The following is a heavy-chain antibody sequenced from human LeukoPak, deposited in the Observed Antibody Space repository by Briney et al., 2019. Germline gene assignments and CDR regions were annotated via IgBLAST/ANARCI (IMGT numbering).Heavy chain of an antibody. CDR2: IYYSGST. V-gene: IGHV4-31*03. Sequence: SQTLSLTCTVSGGSISSGGYYWSWIRQHPGKGLEWIGYIYYSGSTYYNPSLKSRVTISVDTSKNQFSLKLSSVTAADTAVYYCARGRLEYLDYWGQGTLVTVSS. D-gene: IGHD1-1*01. J-gene: IGHJ4*02. CDR1: GGSISSGGYY. CDR3: ARGRLEYLDY.